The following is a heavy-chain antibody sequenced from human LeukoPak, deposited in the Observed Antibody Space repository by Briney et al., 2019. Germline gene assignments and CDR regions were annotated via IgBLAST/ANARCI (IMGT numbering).Heavy chain of an antibody. CDR1: GYTFTDYY. CDR2: INPSGGST. Sequence: ASVKVSCKASGYTFTDYYLHWVRQAPGQGLEWMGIINPSGGSTSYAQKFQGRVTMTRDMSTSTVYMELSSLRSEDTAVYYCARGRGIAARPPDYWGQGTLVTVSS. D-gene: IGHD6-6*01. J-gene: IGHJ4*02. V-gene: IGHV1-46*01. CDR3: ARGRGIAARPPDY.